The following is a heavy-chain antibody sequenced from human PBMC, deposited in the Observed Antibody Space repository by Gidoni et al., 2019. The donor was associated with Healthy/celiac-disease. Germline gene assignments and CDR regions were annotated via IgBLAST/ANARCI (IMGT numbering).Heavy chain of an antibody. J-gene: IGHJ4*02. V-gene: IGHV1-2*02. D-gene: IGHD3-22*01. CDR3: ARASNRYGYFDY. CDR1: GYTFTSYY. Sequence: QEKLVQSGGEVKKHGASVKVSCKASGYTFTSYYMHWGRQAPGQGLEWLGGINPNSGGTNDAQKFQGRVTMTRDTSISTAYMGLSRLRSDDTAVYYCARASNRYGYFDYWGQGTLVTVSS. CDR2: INPNSGGT.